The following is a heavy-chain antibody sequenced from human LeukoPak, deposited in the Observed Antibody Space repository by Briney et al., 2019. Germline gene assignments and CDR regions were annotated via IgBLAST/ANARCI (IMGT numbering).Heavy chain of an antibody. D-gene: IGHD3-22*01. CDR2: INHSGST. CDR3: ARDSGYYDLDY. V-gene: IGHV4-34*01. J-gene: IGHJ4*02. Sequence: PSETLSLTCAVYGGSFSGYYWSWIRQPPGKGLEWIGEINHSGSTNYNPSLKSRVTISVDTSKNQFSLKLSSVTAADTAMYYCARDSGYYDLDYWGQGTLVTVSS. CDR1: GGSFSGYY.